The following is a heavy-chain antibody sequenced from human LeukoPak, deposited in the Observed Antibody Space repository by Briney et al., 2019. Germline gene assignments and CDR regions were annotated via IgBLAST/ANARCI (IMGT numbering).Heavy chain of an antibody. D-gene: IGHD4-17*01. CDR2: IDSDGRST. V-gene: IGHV3-74*03. CDR1: GFTFSSYW. J-gene: IGHJ4*02. CDR3: ARADGDYRIDY. Sequence: GGSLRLSCAASGFTFSSYWMHWVRQAPGKGLVWVSRIDSDGRSTTYADSVKGRFTISRDNAKNTLYLQMNSLRAEDTAVYYCARADGDYRIDYWGQGTLVTVSS.